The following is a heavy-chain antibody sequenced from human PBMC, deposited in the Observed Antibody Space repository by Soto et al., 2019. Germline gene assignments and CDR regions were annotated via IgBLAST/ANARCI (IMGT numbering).Heavy chain of an antibody. CDR1: GFTFRNAW. J-gene: IGHJ4*02. V-gene: IGHV3-15*01. Sequence: EVQLVESGGGLVKAGGSLRLSCAASGFTFRNAWMSWVRQAPGKGLEWVGRIKSKTDGGTLDYAAPVKGRFTISIDDSKNMLYLQMNSLEAEDTAMYYCSDLGEPDYWGQGTLVTVSS. CDR2: IKSKTDGGTL. D-gene: IGHD3-16*01. CDR3: SDLGEPDY.